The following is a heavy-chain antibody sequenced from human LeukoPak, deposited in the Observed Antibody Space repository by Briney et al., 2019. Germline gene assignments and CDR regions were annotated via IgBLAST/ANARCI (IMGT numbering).Heavy chain of an antibody. J-gene: IGHJ3*02. CDR1: VGTFSSYA. CDR2: IIPIFGTA. D-gene: IGHD3-3*01. CDR3: AREGGTIFGVVHNAFDT. Sequence: SVKVSCKASVGTFSSYAIRWVRQAPGQGLEWMGGIIPIFGTANYAQKFQGRVTITTDESTSTAYMELSSLRSEDTAVYYCAREGGTIFGVVHNAFDTWGQGTMVTVSS. V-gene: IGHV1-69*05.